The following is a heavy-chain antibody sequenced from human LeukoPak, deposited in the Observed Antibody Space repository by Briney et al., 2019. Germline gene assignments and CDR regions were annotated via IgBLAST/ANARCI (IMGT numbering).Heavy chain of an antibody. CDR2: ISAYNGNT. D-gene: IGHD1-20*01. J-gene: IGHJ4*02. CDR3: ASYNWNYLDY. CDR1: GYTFTSYG. Sequence: GASVKVSCKASGYTFTSYGISWVRQAPGQGLEWMGWISAYNGNTNYAQKLQGRVTMTTDTSTSTAYVELSRLRSDDTAVYFCASYNWNYLDYWGQGTLVTVSS. V-gene: IGHV1-18*01.